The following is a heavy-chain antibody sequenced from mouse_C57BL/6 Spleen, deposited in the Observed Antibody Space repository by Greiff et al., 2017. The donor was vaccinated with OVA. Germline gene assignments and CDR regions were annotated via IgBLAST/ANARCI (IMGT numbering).Heavy chain of an antibody. D-gene: IGHD2-5*01. CDR3: AFYYSNPAWFAY. V-gene: IGHV1-63*01. CDR2: IYPGGGYT. CDR1: GYTFTNYW. Sequence: VQLVESGAELVRPGTSVKMSCKASGYTFTNYWIGWAKQRPGHGLEWIGDIYPGGGYTNYNEKFKGKATLTADKSSSTAYMQFSSLTSEDSAIYYCAFYYSNPAWFAYWGQGTLVTVSA. J-gene: IGHJ3*01.